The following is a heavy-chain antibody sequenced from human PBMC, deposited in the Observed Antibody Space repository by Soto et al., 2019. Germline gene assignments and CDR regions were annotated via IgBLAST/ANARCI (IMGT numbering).Heavy chain of an antibody. V-gene: IGHV1-8*01. CDR3: ARGSNQVVAATTDY. D-gene: IGHD2-15*01. Sequence: QVQLMQSGAEVKKPGASVKVSCKASGYTFTSYDINWVRQATGQGLEWMGWMNPNSGNTGYAQKFQGRVTMTRNTSISTAYMELSSLRSEDTAVYYCARGSNQVVAATTDYWGQGTLVTVSS. J-gene: IGHJ4*02. CDR2: MNPNSGNT. CDR1: GYTFTSYD.